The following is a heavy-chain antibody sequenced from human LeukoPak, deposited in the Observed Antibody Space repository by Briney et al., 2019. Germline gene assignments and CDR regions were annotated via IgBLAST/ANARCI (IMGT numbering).Heavy chain of an antibody. Sequence: GGSLRLSCAASGFTFSSYGMHWVRQAPGKGLEWVAVISYDGSNKYYADSVKGRFTIPRDNSKNTLYLQMNSLRAEDTAVYYCARGVYDYVWGSYQDYWGQGTLVTVSS. CDR2: ISYDGSNK. V-gene: IGHV3-30*03. D-gene: IGHD3-16*02. J-gene: IGHJ4*02. CDR1: GFTFSSYG. CDR3: ARGVYDYVWGSYQDY.